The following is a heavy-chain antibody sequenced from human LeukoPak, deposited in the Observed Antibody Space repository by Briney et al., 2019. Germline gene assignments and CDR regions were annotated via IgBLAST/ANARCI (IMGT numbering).Heavy chain of an antibody. CDR1: GFTFSSYG. CDR2: IRYDGSNK. J-gene: IGHJ4*02. D-gene: IGHD6-19*01. V-gene: IGHV3-30*02. CDR3: AKDTGGWYSGDY. Sequence: PGGSLRLSCAASGFTFSSYGMHWVRQAPGKGLEWVAFIRYDGSNKYYADSVKGRFTISRDNSKNTLYLQMNSLRADDTAVYYCAKDTGGWYSGDYWGQGTLVTVSS.